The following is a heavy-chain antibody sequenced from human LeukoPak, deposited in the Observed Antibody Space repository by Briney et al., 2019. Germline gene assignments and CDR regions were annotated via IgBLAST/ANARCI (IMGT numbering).Heavy chain of an antibody. CDR1: GVSISGYY. CDR2: IFYTGST. V-gene: IGHV4-59*12. J-gene: IGHJ4*02. CDR3: ARRPLPPRALFDY. Sequence: PSETLSLTCTVSGVSISGYYWSWLRQPPGKGLEWIGYIFYTGSTNYSPSLKSRVTISVDTSKNQFSLKLSSVTAADTAVYYCARRPLPPRALFDYWGQGTLVTVSS.